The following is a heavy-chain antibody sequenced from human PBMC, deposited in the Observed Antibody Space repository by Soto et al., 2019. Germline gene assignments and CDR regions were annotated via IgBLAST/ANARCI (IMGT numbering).Heavy chain of an antibody. D-gene: IGHD2-2*01. CDR1: GGSISTYY. CDR2: MYYSGST. J-gene: IGHJ5*02. CDR3: ARVTVVVPAASLRWFDP. V-gene: IGHV4-59*01. Sequence: SETLSLTCTVSGGSISTYYWSWIRQPPGKGLEWIGYMYYSGSTNYNPSLESRVTISVDTSKNLFSLKLSSVTAADTAVYYCARVTVVVPAASLRWFDPWGQGTLVTVSS.